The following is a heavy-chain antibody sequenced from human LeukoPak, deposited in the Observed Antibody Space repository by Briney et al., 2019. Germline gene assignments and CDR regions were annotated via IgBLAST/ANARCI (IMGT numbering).Heavy chain of an antibody. J-gene: IGHJ4*02. D-gene: IGHD2-15*01. CDR3: ARSSYCSGGSCSGRRSDY. CDR1: GYTFTGYY. V-gene: IGHV1-2*02. Sequence: GASVKVSCKASGYTFTGYYMHWVRQAHGQGLEWMGWINPNSGGTNYAQKFQGRVSMTRDTSISTAYMELSRLRSDDTAVYYCARSSYCSGGSCSGRRSDYWGQGTLVTVSS. CDR2: INPNSGGT.